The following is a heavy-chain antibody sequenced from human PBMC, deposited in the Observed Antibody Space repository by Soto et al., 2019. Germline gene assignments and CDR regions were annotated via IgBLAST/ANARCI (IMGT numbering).Heavy chain of an antibody. CDR1: GFTSSSYW. V-gene: IGHV3-7*01. D-gene: IGHD4-17*01. CDR2: IKQDGSEK. Sequence: PGESLRLSFAASGFTSSSYWMSWVRQAPGKGLEWVANIKQDGSEKYYVDSVKGRFTISRDNAKNSLYLQMNSLRAEDTAVYYCARDSRTTTVVKYWGQGT. CDR3: ARDSRTTTVVKY. J-gene: IGHJ4*02.